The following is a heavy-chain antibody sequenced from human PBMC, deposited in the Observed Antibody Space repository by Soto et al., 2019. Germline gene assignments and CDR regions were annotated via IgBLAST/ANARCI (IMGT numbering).Heavy chain of an antibody. CDR2: IIPILGIA. J-gene: IGHJ5*02. V-gene: IGHV1-69*02. D-gene: IGHD2-2*01. CDR1: GGTFSSYT. CDR3: ARSSGRDIVVVPAATGGNWFDP. Sequence: SVKVSCKASGGTFSSYTISWVRQAPGQGLEWMGRIIPILGIANYAQKFQGRVTITADKSTSTAYMELSSLRSEDTAVYYCARSSGRDIVVVPAATGGNWFDPWGQGTLVTVSS.